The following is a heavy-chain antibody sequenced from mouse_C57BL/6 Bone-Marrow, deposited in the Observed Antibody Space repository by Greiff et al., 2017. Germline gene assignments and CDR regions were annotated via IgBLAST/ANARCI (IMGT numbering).Heavy chain of an antibody. J-gene: IGHJ2*01. V-gene: IGHV1-81*01. CDR2: IYPRSGTT. CDR3: ARETRLRRRGYYFDY. CDR1: GYTFTSYG. Sequence: QVQLQQSGAELARPGASVKLSCKASGYTFTSYGISWVKQRTGQGLEWIGEIYPRSGTTYYNAKFKGKATLTADKSSSTAYMELRSLTSEDSAVYVGARETRLRRRGYYFDYWGQGTTLTVSA. D-gene: IGHD2-2*01.